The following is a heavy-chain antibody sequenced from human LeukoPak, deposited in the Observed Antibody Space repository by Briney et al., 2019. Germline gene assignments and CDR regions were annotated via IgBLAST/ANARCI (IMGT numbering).Heavy chain of an antibody. CDR2: IKEDGSDR. CDR1: GFTFSSYW. D-gene: IGHD3-22*01. CDR3: ARDGYYDSSGPQDGAFDI. V-gene: IGHV3-7*01. Sequence: GGSLRLSCAASGFTFSSYWMSWVRQAPGKGLEWVANIKEDGSDRKYVDSVKGRFTISRDNTKNSLYLQMNSLRAEDTAIYYCARDGYYDSSGPQDGAFDIWGQGTMVTVSS. J-gene: IGHJ3*02.